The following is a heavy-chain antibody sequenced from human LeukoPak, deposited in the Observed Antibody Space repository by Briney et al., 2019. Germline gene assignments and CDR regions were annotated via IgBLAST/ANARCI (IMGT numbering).Heavy chain of an antibody. V-gene: IGHV3-30*03. CDR3: ARDEGLRYFDWLRNFAFDI. D-gene: IGHD3-9*01. J-gene: IGHJ3*02. Sequence: GGSLRLSCVISGYTFTHYGFHWVRQAPGKALEWVAFISYDGNNKYEDSVKGRFTISRDNSKNTLHLQMNGLRAEDTAVYYCARDEGLRYFDWLRNFAFDIWGQGTMVTVSS. CDR2: ISYDGNNK. CDR1: GYTFTHYG.